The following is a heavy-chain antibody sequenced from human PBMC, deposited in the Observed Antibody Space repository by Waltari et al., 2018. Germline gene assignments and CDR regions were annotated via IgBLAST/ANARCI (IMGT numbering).Heavy chain of an antibody. V-gene: IGHV3-48*04. CDR3: AREVAVARHFDY. CDR1: GFTFSSYS. Sequence: EVQLVESGGGLVQPGGSLRRYGAASGFTFSSYSMKWGRQAPGKGLEWVSYISSSSSTIYYADSVKGRFTISRDNAKNSLYLQMNSLRAEDTAVYYCAREVAVARHFDYWSQGTLVTVSS. J-gene: IGHJ4*02. D-gene: IGHD6-19*01. CDR2: ISSSSSTI.